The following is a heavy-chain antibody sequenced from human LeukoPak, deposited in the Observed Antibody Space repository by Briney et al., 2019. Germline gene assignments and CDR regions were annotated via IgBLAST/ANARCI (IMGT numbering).Heavy chain of an antibody. CDR1: GGSRTGSY. CDR2: IYYSGTT. Sequence: PSETLSLTCTVSGGSRTGSYLSWIRQPPGKGLEWIGYIYYSGTTNYNPPLKSRVTISVDTSKNQFSLKLTSVTAADTAVYFCARGGWSLDLWGRGTLVAVSS. V-gene: IGHV4-59*01. J-gene: IGHJ2*01. D-gene: IGHD1-26*01. CDR3: ARGGWSLDL.